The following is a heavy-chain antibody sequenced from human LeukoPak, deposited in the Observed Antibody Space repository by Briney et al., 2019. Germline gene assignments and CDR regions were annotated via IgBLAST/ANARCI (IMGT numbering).Heavy chain of an antibody. J-gene: IGHJ4*02. Sequence: PGGSLRLSCAASGFTFSSYAMDWVRQAPGKGLEWVSVISGSDHSTYYADSVGGRFTISRDNSKNTLYLQMNSLRVEDTAVYYCAKQGCTSPSCYSNQWGQGTLVTVSS. CDR2: ISGSDHST. V-gene: IGHV3-23*01. D-gene: IGHD2-2*01. CDR3: AKQGCTSPSCYSNQ. CDR1: GFTFSSYA.